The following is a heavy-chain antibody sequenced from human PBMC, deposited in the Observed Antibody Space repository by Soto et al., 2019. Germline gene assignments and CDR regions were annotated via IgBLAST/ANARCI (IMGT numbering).Heavy chain of an antibody. J-gene: IGHJ6*02. CDR1: GYTFTSYD. Sequence: QVQLVQSGAEVKKPGASVKVSCKASGYTFTSYDINWVRQATGQGLEWMGWMNPNSANTGYAQKCXXRGTMTMTTSMSTAYMELSSLRSEDTAVYYCAREGVRSMEVWGQGTTVTVSS. CDR2: MNPNSANT. CDR3: AREGVRSMEV. V-gene: IGHV1-8*01. D-gene: IGHD3-16*01.